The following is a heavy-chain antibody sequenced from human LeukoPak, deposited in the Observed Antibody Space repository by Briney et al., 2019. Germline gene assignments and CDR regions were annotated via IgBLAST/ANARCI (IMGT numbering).Heavy chain of an antibody. Sequence: SETLSLTCTVSGGSIRTYYWAWVRQPPGKGLECIGYISGGGSTSYNPSLKSRVTISVDTSKNQFSLKVSSVTAADTAVYYCARVGLGNWLDPWGQGTLVTVSS. CDR3: ARVGLGNWLDP. CDR1: GGSIRTYY. D-gene: IGHD3-10*01. J-gene: IGHJ5*02. CDR2: ISGGGST. V-gene: IGHV4-59*01.